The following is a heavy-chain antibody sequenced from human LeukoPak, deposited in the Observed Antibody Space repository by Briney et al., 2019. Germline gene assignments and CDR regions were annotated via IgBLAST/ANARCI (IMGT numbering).Heavy chain of an antibody. CDR1: GGTFSSYA. Sequence: SVKVSCKASGGTFSSYAISWVRQAPGQGLEWMGGIIPIFGTANYAQKFQGRVTITADESTSTAYMELSSLRSEDTAVYYCARAVAGTRGYYYYGMDVWGQGTTVTVSS. CDR3: ARAVAGTRGYYYYGMDV. D-gene: IGHD6-19*01. CDR2: IIPIFGTA. J-gene: IGHJ6*02. V-gene: IGHV1-69*13.